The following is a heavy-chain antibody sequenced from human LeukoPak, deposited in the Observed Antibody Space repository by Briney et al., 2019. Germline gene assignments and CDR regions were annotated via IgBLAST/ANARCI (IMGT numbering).Heavy chain of an antibody. CDR2: IYTSGST. D-gene: IGHD3-3*01. J-gene: IGHJ4*02. V-gene: IGHV4-4*09. Sequence: SETLSLTCAVYGGSFSDYYWSWIRQPPGKGLEWIGYIYTSGSTNYNPSLKSRVTISVDTSKNQFSLKLSSVTAADTAVYYCARLPPGYDFWSGYYSTPDHYFDYWGQGTLVTVSS. CDR1: GGSFSDYY. CDR3: ARLPPGYDFWSGYYSTPDHYFDY.